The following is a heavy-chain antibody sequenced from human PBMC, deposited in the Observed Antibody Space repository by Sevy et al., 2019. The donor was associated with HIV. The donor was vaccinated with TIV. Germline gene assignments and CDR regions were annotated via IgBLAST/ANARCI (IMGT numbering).Heavy chain of an antibody. Sequence: GGSLRLSCAASGFTFSSHAMSWVRQAPGKGLEWVSAISGSGGSTYYADSVKGRFTISRDNSKNTLYLQMNSLRAEDTAVYYCAKDSYYYGSGSYMGPAPPTGGAFDIWGQGTMVTVSS. J-gene: IGHJ3*02. D-gene: IGHD3-10*01. CDR1: GFTFSSHA. CDR2: ISGSGGST. CDR3: AKDSYYYGSGSYMGPAPPTGGAFDI. V-gene: IGHV3-23*01.